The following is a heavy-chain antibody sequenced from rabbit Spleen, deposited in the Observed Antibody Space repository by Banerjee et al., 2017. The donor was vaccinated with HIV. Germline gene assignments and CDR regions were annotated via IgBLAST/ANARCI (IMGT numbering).Heavy chain of an antibody. D-gene: IGHD2-1*01. CDR1: GFSFSSSYY. Sequence: QEQLEESGGDLVKPEGSLNLTCTASGFSFSSSYYMYWVRQAPGEGLEWIGWIFSSSDITGYATWAKCRFAISKTSSTTVTLEMTSLTGAAAAAYFCARGSAAMTMVITGYYFSLWGQGTLITVS. J-gene: IGHJ4*01. V-gene: IGHV1S45*01. CDR3: ARGSAAMTMVITGYYFSL. CDR2: IFSSSDIT.